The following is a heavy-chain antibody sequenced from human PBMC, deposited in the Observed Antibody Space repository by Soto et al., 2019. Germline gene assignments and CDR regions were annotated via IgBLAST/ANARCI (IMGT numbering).Heavy chain of an antibody. CDR1: GHTSTNYA. J-gene: IGHJ4*02. CDR2: IDAGNGNT. V-gene: IGHV1-3*01. CDR3: AREGSTYGSTFDY. D-gene: IGHD3-10*01. Sequence: QVPLVQSGAEVKKPGASVKVSCKAPGHTSTNYAVHWVRQAPGQRLEWMGRIDAGNGNTKYSQKFQGRVTITTDTSASTAYMELSSLRSEDTAVYYCAREGSTYGSTFDYWGQGTLVTVSS.